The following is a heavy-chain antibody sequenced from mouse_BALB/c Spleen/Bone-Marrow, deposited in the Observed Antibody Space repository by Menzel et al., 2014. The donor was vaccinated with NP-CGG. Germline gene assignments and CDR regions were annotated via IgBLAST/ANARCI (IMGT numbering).Heavy chain of an antibody. CDR3: AREGTYYAYFDY. J-gene: IGHJ2*01. D-gene: IGHD1-1*01. CDR1: GYIFTSYT. Sequence: VQLQQSAAELARPGASVKLSCKASGYIFTSYTIRWIKQRPGQGLEWIGYINPSIGYTEYNQKFKDKTTLTADTSSSTTYMQLSSLASEDSAVYYCAREGTYYAYFDYWGQGTTLTVSS. CDR2: INPSIGYT. V-gene: IGHV1-4*02.